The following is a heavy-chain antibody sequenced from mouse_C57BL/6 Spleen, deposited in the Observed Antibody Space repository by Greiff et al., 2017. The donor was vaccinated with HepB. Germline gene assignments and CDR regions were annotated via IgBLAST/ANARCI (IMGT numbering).Heavy chain of an antibody. CDR1: GFTFTDYY. J-gene: IGHJ1*03. CDR2: IRNKANGYTT. D-gene: IGHD2-3*01. Sequence: EVMLVESGGGLVQPGGSLSLSCAASGFTFTDYYMSWVRQPPGKALEWLGFIRNKANGYTTEYSASVKGRFTISRDNSQSILYLQMNALRAEDSATYYCARFYDGYHWYVDVWGTGTTVTVSS. CDR3: ARFYDGYHWYVDV. V-gene: IGHV7-3*01.